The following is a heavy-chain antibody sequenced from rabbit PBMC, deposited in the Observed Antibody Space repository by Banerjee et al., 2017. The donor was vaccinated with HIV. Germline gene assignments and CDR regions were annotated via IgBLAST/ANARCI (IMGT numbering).Heavy chain of an antibody. CDR3: VRGDDDYPTYFNL. D-gene: IGHD2-1*01. J-gene: IGHJ4*01. V-gene: IGHV1S47*01. Sequence: EESGGDLVKPEGSLTLTCKASGFDFSSYGVSWVRQAPGKGLEWIGCISTGDAYTLYASWVNGRFTISSHNAQNTLYLQLNSLTAADTATYFCVRGDDDYPTYFNLWGPGTLVTVS. CDR2: ISTGDAYT. CDR1: GFDFSSYG.